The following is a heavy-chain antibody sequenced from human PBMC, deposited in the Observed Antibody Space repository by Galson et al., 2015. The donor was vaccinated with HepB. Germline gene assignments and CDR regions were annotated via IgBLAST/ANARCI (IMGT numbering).Heavy chain of an antibody. J-gene: IGHJ4*02. D-gene: IGHD6-19*01. CDR2: IYPDDSDT. CDR3: ARLRDSSGWYPDYVDY. Sequence: QSGAEVKKPGESLKISCKGSGYSFTSYWIGWVRQMPGKGLEWMGIIYPDDSDTRYSPSFQGQVTISADKSISTAYLQWSSLKASDTAMYYCARLRDSSGWYPDYVDYWGQGTLVTVSS. CDR1: GYSFTSYW. V-gene: IGHV5-51*01.